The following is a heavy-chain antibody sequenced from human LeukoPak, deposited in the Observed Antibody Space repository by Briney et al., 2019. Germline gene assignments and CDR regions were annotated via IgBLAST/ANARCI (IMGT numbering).Heavy chain of an antibody. CDR3: ARLIAAPPPDP. D-gene: IGHD6-6*01. CDR2: INHSGST. CDR1: GGSFRGYY. J-gene: IGHJ5*02. V-gene: IGHV4-34*01. Sequence: SETLSLTCAVYGGSFRGYYWSWIRQPPGKGLEWIGEINHSGSTNYNPSLKSRVTISVDTSKNQFSLKLSSVTAADTAVYYCARLIAAPPPDPWGQGTLVTVSS.